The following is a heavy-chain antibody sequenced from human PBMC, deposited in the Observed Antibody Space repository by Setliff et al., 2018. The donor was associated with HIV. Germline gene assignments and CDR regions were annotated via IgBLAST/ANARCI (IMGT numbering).Heavy chain of an antibody. J-gene: IGHJ6*03. V-gene: IGHV3-72*01. Sequence: GGSLRLSCAASGFTFSDYYMDWVRQAPGKGLEWVGRTRNKANGYITEYGASVQGRFTISRDNSKDSLSLQMNSLRAEDTAVYYCAKYSSGWTPYSYMDVWGKGTTVTVSS. CDR1: GFTFSDYY. CDR3: AKYSSGWTPYSYMDV. CDR2: TRNKANGYIT. D-gene: IGHD6-19*01.